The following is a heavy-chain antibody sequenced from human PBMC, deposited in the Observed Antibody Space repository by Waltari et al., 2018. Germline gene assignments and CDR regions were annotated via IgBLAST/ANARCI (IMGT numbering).Heavy chain of an antibody. CDR1: GYTFTGYY. CDR3: AREGFDRKYYFDY. Sequence: QVQLVQSGAEVKKPGASVTVSCKASGYTFTGYYMHWVRQAPGQGLEWMGRSNPNSGGTNYAQKFQGRVTMTRDTSISTAYMELSSLRSEDTAVYYCAREGFDRKYYFDYWGQGTLVTVSS. D-gene: IGHD3-9*01. J-gene: IGHJ4*02. V-gene: IGHV1-2*06. CDR2: SNPNSGGT.